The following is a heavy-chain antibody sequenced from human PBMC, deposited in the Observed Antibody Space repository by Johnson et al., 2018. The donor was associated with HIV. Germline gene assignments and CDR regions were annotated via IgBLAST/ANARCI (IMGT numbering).Heavy chain of an antibody. CDR2: IKSKYHDETT. J-gene: IGHJ3*01. CDR3: TTGSCIDGVCYAFDV. Sequence: VQLVESGGGFVKPDGSLRLSCAASGFTFKNAWMHWVRQAPGKGLEWIGRIKSKYHDETTDYAAPVKGRFAISRDDSKNTVYLEMNSLKAEDTAVYYCTTGSCIDGVCYAFDVWGQGTMVTVSS. CDR1: GFTFKNAW. D-gene: IGHD2-8*01. V-gene: IGHV3-15*01.